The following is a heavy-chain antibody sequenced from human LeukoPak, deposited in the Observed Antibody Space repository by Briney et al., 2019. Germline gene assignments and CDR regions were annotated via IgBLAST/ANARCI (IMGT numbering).Heavy chain of an antibody. D-gene: IGHD2-21*02. CDR1: GFTFSSYW. CDR2: IKQDGSEK. V-gene: IGHV3-7*01. Sequence: GGSLRFSCAASGFTFSSYWMSWVRQAPGKGLEWVANIKQDGSEKYYVDSVKGRFTISRDNAKNSLYLQMNSLRAEDTAVYYCARVEVTSMSNLDYWGQGTLVTVSS. J-gene: IGHJ4*02. CDR3: ARVEVTSMSNLDY.